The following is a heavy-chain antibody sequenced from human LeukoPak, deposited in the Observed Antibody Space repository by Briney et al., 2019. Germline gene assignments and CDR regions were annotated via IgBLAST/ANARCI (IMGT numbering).Heavy chain of an antibody. D-gene: IGHD2/OR15-2a*01. CDR3: TRDATQYLRYGYFDS. V-gene: IGHV3-21*01. Sequence: GGSLRLSCAASGFTFSNAWMSWVRQAPGKGLEWVSSINNIASHIYYVDSVRGRFTISRDNAKNSVSLQMNNLRAEDTAVYYCTRDATQYLRYGYFDSWGQGILVTVSS. CDR2: INNIASHI. J-gene: IGHJ4*02. CDR1: GFTFSNAW.